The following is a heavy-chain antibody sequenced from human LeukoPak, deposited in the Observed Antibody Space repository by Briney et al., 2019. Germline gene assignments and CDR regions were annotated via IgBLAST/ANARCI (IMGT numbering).Heavy chain of an antibody. J-gene: IGHJ4*02. V-gene: IGHV1-2*06. CDR1: GYTFTGYY. D-gene: IGHD3-22*01. Sequence: GASVKVSCKASGYTFTGYYMHWVRQAPGQGLEWMGRINPNSGGTNYAQKFQGRVTMTRDTSTSTAYMELSRLRSDDTAVYYCARNIGSYYYDSSFDYWGQGTLVTVSS. CDR2: INPNSGGT. CDR3: ARNIGSYYYDSSFDY.